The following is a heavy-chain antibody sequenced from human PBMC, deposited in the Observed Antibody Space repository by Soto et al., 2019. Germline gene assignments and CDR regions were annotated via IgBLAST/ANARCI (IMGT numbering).Heavy chain of an antibody. V-gene: IGHV3-9*01. CDR1: GFTFDDYA. CDR3: AKDIKGYGMDV. Sequence: SLRLSCAASGFTFDDYAMHWVRQAPGKGLEWVSGISWNSGSIGYADSVKGRFTISRDNAKNSLYLQMNSLRAEDTVLYYCAKDIKGYGMDVWGQGTTVTVSS. J-gene: IGHJ6*02. CDR2: ISWNSGSI.